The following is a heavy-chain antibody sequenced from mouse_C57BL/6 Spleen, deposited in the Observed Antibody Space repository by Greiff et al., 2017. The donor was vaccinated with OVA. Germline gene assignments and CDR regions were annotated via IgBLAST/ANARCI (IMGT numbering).Heavy chain of an antibody. Sequence: VKLMESDAELVKPGASVKISCKVSGYTFTDHTIHWMKQRPEQGLEWIGYIYPRDGSTKYNEKFKGKATLTADKSSSTAYMQLNSLTSEDSAVYFCASYDYDVHYYAMDYWGQGTSVTVSS. CDR3: ASYDYDVHYYAMDY. V-gene: IGHV1-78*01. J-gene: IGHJ4*01. CDR2: IYPRDGST. CDR1: GYTFTDHT. D-gene: IGHD2-4*01.